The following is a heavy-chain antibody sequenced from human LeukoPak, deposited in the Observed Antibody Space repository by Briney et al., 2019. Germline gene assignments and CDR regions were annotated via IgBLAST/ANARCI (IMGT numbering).Heavy chain of an antibody. Sequence: SETLSLTCAVYGESFSGYFWNWIRQPPGKGLEWIGEINHSGSTSNHNPSLKSRVTMSVDTSKNQFSLKLSSVTAADTAVYYCARKSGYARDYWGQGNLVTVSS. J-gene: IGHJ4*02. V-gene: IGHV4-34*01. CDR3: ARKSGYARDY. CDR2: INHSGSTS. CDR1: GESFSGYF. D-gene: IGHD5-12*01.